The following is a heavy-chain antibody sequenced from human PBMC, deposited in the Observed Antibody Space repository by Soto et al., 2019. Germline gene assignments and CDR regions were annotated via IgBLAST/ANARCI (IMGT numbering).Heavy chain of an antibody. Sequence: SXRLSCAASGFTFIGSAMHWVRQASGKWLEWVGRIRSKANSYATAYAASVKGRFTISRDDSKNTAYLQMNSLKTEDTAVYYCTREQWLADGYYYYGMDVWGQGTTVTVSS. V-gene: IGHV3-73*01. J-gene: IGHJ6*02. CDR1: GFTFIGSA. D-gene: IGHD6-19*01. CDR2: IRSKANSYAT. CDR3: TREQWLADGYYYYGMDV.